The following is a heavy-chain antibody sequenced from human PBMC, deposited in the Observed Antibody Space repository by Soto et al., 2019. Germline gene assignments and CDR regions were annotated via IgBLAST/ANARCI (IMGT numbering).Heavy chain of an antibody. V-gene: IGHV1-18*01. CDR2: ISGYSGDT. CDR3: AKNGHPPYYYYGMDV. CDR1: GYSFTTYG. Sequence: ASVKVSCKASGYSFTTYGISWVRQAPGQGLEWMGWISGYSGDTNNAQKFQDRVTMTIDRSTTTAYLELRSLTSDDTAVYYCAKNGHPPYYYYGMDVWGQGTTVTVSS. J-gene: IGHJ6*02. D-gene: IGHD2-8*01.